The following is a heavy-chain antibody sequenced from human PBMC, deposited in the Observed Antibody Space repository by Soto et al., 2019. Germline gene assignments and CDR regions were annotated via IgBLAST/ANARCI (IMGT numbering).Heavy chain of an antibody. V-gene: IGHV3-30*03. Sequence: GGSLRLSCAASGFTFSSYGMHWVRQAPGKGLEWVAVISYDGSNKYYADSVKGRFTISRDNSKNTLYLQMNSLRAEDTAVYYCAVLAAAGAGTFYGYYGMDVWGQGTTVTVSS. CDR2: ISYDGSNK. J-gene: IGHJ6*02. CDR1: GFTFSSYG. CDR3: AVLAAAGAGTFYGYYGMDV. D-gene: IGHD6-13*01.